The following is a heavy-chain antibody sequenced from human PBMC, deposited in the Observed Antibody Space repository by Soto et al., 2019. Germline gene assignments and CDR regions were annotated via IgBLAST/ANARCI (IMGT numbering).Heavy chain of an antibody. Sequence: PXESLQNSLSVSGFTFSIFCMSWVRQAPGTGLEWVATINKEGSENYYVDSVKGRFTISRDNAKNSLYLQMNSLRAEDTAVYYCARDFWDSGSYIDFWGQGTLVTVSS. CDR2: INKEGSEN. J-gene: IGHJ4*02. D-gene: IGHD1-26*01. CDR1: GFTFSIFC. CDR3: ARDFWDSGSYIDF. V-gene: IGHV3-7*03.